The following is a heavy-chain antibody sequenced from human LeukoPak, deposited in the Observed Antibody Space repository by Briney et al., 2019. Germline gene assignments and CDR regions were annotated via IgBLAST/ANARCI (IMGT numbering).Heavy chain of an antibody. CDR3: AKSASYCSGGSCYLPAGY. CDR1: GFTFSSYG. V-gene: IGHV3-30*02. Sequence: GGSLRLSCAASGFTFSSYGMHWVRQAPGKGLEWVAFIRYDGSNKYYADSVKGRFTISRDNSKNTLYLQMNSLRAEDTAVYYCAKSASYCSGGSCYLPAGYWGQGTLVTVSS. CDR2: IRYDGSNK. J-gene: IGHJ4*02. D-gene: IGHD2-15*01.